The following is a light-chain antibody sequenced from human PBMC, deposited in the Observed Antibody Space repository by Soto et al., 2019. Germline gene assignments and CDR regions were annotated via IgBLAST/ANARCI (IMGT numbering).Light chain of an antibody. Sequence: QSALTQPPSASGSPGQSVTISCTGTGGDIGTYKYVSWYQQHPGQAPKLIIYEVSKRPSGVPGRFFGSKSGNTASLTVSGLQSEDEADYYCTSYAGSSNWVFCGGTKLTVL. CDR2: EVS. CDR1: GGDIGTYKY. V-gene: IGLV2-8*01. J-gene: IGLJ3*02. CDR3: TSYAGSSNWV.